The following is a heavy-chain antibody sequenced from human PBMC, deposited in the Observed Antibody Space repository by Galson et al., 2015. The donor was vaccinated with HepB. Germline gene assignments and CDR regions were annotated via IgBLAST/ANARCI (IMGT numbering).Heavy chain of an antibody. CDR3: AKDLGLGSGY. V-gene: IGHV3-23*01. J-gene: IGHJ1*01. CDR1: GFTFSIYT. D-gene: IGHD3-3*01. CDR2: VSGSGGTT. Sequence: LRLSCAASGFTFSIYTMSWVRQPPAKGLEWVSSVSGSGGTTYYADSVKGRFTISRDNSENTLFLQMNSLRAEDTAVYYCAKDLGLGSGYWGQGTLVTVSS.